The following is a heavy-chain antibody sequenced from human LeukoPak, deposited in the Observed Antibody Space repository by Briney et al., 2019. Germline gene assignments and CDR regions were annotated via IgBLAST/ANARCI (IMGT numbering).Heavy chain of an antibody. V-gene: IGHV4-39*01. CDR1: GGSISSSSYY. Sequence: SETLSLTCTVSGGSISSSSYYWDWIRQPPGKGLEWIASIYYSGSTYYNPSLKSRVTISVDTSKNQFSLKLSSVTAADTAVYYCARQVDRIAVAEIDYWGQGTLVTVSS. CDR2: IYYSGST. CDR3: ARQVDRIAVAEIDY. J-gene: IGHJ4*02. D-gene: IGHD6-19*01.